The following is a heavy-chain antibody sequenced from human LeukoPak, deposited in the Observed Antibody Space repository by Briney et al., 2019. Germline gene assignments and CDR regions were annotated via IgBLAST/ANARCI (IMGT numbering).Heavy chain of an antibody. CDR1: GFTFGVYA. Sequence: GGSLRLSCAASGFTFGVYAMHWVRQAPGKGLEWVSGISWNSGYIGYADSVKGRFTISRDNAKNSLYLQMNSLRAEGTALYYCAKYRQGYYYDSSGYFDYWGKGTLVTVSS. CDR3: AKYRQGYYYDSSGYFDY. V-gene: IGHV3-9*01. CDR2: ISWNSGYI. J-gene: IGHJ4*02. D-gene: IGHD3-22*01.